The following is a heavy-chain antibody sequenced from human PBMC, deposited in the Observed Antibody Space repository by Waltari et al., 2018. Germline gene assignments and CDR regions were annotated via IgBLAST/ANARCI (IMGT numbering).Heavy chain of an antibody. J-gene: IGHJ2*01. Sequence: QVQLVQSGAEVKKPGSSVKVSCKASGGTFSRYAISWVRQAPGQGLEWMGGIIPIFGTANYAQKFQGRVTITADESTSTADMELSSLRSEDTAVYYCARAGTSHFWYFDLWGRGTLVTVSS. CDR3: ARAGTSHFWYFDL. CDR1: GGTFSRYA. V-gene: IGHV1-69*01. CDR2: IIPIFGTA. D-gene: IGHD2-2*01.